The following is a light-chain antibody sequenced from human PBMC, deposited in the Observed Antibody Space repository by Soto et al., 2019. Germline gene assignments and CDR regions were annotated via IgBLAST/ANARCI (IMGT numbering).Light chain of an antibody. CDR3: QHYDSALWT. CDR1: LGISNY. J-gene: IGKJ1*01. Sequence: DIQMTQSPSSLSASVGDRVTITCRASLGISNYLAWYQQKPGSVPKLLIYAASTLHSGVPSRFSGSGFGTDFTLSISSLQPEDVATYYCQHYDSALWTFGQGTKVELK. CDR2: AAS. V-gene: IGKV1-27*01.